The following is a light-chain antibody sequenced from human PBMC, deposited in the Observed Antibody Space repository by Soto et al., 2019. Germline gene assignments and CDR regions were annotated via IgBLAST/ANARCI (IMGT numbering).Light chain of an antibody. CDR3: LQRSDWPIT. Sequence: ELVLTQSPATLSLSPGERANLSCRASQSVSSYLAWYQQNPGQAPRLLIYDASNRATGIPARFSGSGSGTDFTLTISSLEPEDFAVYYCLQRSDWPITFAQGTRLEIK. CDR1: QSVSSY. CDR2: DAS. J-gene: IGKJ5*01. V-gene: IGKV3-11*01.